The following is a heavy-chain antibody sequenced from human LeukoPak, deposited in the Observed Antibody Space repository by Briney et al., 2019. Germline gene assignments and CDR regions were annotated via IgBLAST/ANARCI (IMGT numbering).Heavy chain of an antibody. D-gene: IGHD3-16*02. J-gene: IGHJ4*02. V-gene: IGHV3-66*01. CDR2: IYSGGST. CDR1: GFTFSNYW. Sequence: GGSLRLSCVASGFTFSNYWMSWVRQAPGKGLERVSVIYSGGSTYYADSVKGRFTISRDNSKNTLYLQMNSLRAEDTAVYYCARVRLGELSLFYWGQGTLVTVSS. CDR3: ARVRLGELSLFY.